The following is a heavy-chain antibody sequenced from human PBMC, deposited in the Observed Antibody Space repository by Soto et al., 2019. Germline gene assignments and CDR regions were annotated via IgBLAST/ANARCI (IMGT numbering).Heavy chain of an antibody. V-gene: IGHV1-2*02. CDR1: GYTFSGYY. CDR3: KRENFEYSDGLDHAFAI. CDR2: MNPKRGGT. D-gene: IGHD3-9*01. Sequence: GSAVKVSCKASGYTFSGYYTHWVRQAPGQGLEWMGWMNPKRGGTYFAQKFQGRVTLTRDTSISTAYMAVNRLRSDDTAVYYCKRENFEYSDGLDHAFAICAQGTTVTVSS. J-gene: IGHJ3*02.